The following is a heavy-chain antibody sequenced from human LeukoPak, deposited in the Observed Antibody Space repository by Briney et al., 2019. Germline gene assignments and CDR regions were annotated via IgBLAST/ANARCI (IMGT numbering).Heavy chain of an antibody. CDR3: AKRDEMRITMIVVVSFDY. Sequence: GGSLRLSFAASGFTFSSYAMSWVRQAPGKGLEWVSAISGSGGSTYYADSVKGRFTISRDNSKNTLYLQMNSLRAEDTAVYYCAKRDEMRITMIVVVSFDYWGQGTLVTVSS. J-gene: IGHJ4*02. D-gene: IGHD3-22*01. CDR1: GFTFSSYA. CDR2: ISGSGGST. V-gene: IGHV3-23*01.